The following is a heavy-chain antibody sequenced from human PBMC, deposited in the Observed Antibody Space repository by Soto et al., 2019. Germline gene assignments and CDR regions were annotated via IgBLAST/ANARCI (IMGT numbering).Heavy chain of an antibody. CDR3: AKGALSTYFD. V-gene: IGHV3-23*01. D-gene: IGHD3-9*01. CDR1: EFTFSTYA. CDR2: IGSGGSPT. Sequence: GGSLRLSXAASEFTFSTYAMSWVRQAPGKGLEWVSSIGSGGSPTYYADSVKGRLTISRDNSKNTLYLQMNSLRAEDTAVYYCAKGALSTYFDWGQGTLVTVSS. J-gene: IGHJ4*02.